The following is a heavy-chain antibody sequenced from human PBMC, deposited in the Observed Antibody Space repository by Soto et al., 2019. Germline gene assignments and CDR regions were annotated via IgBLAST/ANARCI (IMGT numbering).Heavy chain of an antibody. V-gene: IGHV1-8*02. D-gene: IGHD6-13*01. J-gene: IGHJ6*02. Sequence: ASVKVSCKXSGYDFTAYDINWVRQASGQGLEWMGWMNPINGAAGSARRFQGRVSMTRNTATGTAYLELTSLRSDDTAVYYCGRGPSPRAPAGGTPYYYAMDVWGQGTTVTVSS. CDR2: MNPINGAA. CDR1: GYDFTAYD. CDR3: GRGPSPRAPAGGTPYYYAMDV.